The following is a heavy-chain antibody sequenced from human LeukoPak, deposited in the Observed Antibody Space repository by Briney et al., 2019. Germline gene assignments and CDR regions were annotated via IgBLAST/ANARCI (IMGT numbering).Heavy chain of an antibody. CDR1: GFTFSSYH. CDR3: AGDSTSYDYVWGSYRFLQYYFDY. Sequence: PGGSLRLSCTASGFTFSSYHMDWVRQAPGKGLEWVSSISSSSSYIYYADSVKGRFTISRDNAKNSLYLQMNSLRAEDTAVYYCAGDSTSYDYVWGSYRFLQYYFDYWGQGTLVTVSS. V-gene: IGHV3-21*01. CDR2: ISSSSSYI. D-gene: IGHD3-16*02. J-gene: IGHJ4*02.